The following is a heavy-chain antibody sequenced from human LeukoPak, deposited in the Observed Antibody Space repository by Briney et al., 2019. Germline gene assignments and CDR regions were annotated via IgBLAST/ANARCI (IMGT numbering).Heavy chain of an antibody. CDR2: IYYSGST. V-gene: IGHV4-59*01. Sequence: SETLSLTCTVSGGSISSYYWSWIRQPPGKGLEWIGYIYYSGSTNYNPSLKSRVTISVDTSKNQFSLKLSSVTAADTAVYYCARDAPYDSSGYYSASGFGYWGQGTLVTVSS. CDR1: GGSISSYY. CDR3: ARDAPYDSSGYYSASGFGY. J-gene: IGHJ4*02. D-gene: IGHD3-22*01.